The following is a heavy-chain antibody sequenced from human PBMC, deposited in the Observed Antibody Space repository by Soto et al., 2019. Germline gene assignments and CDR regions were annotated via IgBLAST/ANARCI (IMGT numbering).Heavy chain of an antibody. CDR2: IFYIGTT. J-gene: IGHJ4*02. D-gene: IGHD1-1*01. CDR3: ARHKLSGDYSDY. CDR1: GGAISGRGYY. Sequence: TVSGGAISGRGYYWGWIRQPPGKGLEWIGNIFYIGTTYYSPSLQSRVTISVDTSKNQFSLKLSSVTAADTAVYYCARHKLSGDYSDYWGQGTLVTVSS. V-gene: IGHV4-39*01.